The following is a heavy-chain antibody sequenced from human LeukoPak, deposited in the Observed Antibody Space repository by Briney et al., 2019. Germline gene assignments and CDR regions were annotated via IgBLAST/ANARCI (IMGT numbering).Heavy chain of an antibody. Sequence: ASVKVSCKASGYTFTGYYMHWVRQAPGQGLEWMGWINPNSGVTNYAQKFQGRVTMTRETSISTAYMDLSRLRSDDAAVYYCARGLWGYCSSTSCYTSHYYYYMDVWGKGTTVTVSS. D-gene: IGHD2-2*02. CDR3: ARGLWGYCSSTSCYTSHYYYYMDV. CDR2: INPNSGVT. V-gene: IGHV1-2*02. CDR1: GYTFTGYY. J-gene: IGHJ6*03.